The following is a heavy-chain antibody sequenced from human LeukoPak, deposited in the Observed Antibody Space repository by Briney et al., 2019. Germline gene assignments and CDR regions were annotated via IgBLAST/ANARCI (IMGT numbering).Heavy chain of an antibody. CDR3: ARATYEDFDS. CDR2: IYTSGST. J-gene: IGHJ4*02. V-gene: IGHV4-61*02. Sequence: SETLSLTCAVSGYSISSGYYWSWIRQPAGKGLEWVGRIYTSGSTNYNPSLKSRVTISVDTSKSQFSLKLSSVIAADTAVYYCARATYEDFDSWGQGTLVTVSS. CDR1: GYSISSGYY. D-gene: IGHD3-22*01.